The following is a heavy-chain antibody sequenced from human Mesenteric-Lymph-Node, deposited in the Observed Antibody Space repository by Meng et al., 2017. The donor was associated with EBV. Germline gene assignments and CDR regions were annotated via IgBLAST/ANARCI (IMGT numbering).Heavy chain of an antibody. CDR1: SGSISSSNW. Sequence: VRVQASGPGLVKPSGTLSLTCAVSSGSISSSNWWSWVRQPPGKGLEWIGEIYHNGNTNYNPSLKSRVTISVDKSKNQFSLKLNSVTAADTAVHYCARADSSGPWHFDYWGQGTLVTVSS. CDR3: ARADSSGPWHFDY. CDR2: IYHNGNT. J-gene: IGHJ4*02. D-gene: IGHD3-22*01. V-gene: IGHV4-4*02.